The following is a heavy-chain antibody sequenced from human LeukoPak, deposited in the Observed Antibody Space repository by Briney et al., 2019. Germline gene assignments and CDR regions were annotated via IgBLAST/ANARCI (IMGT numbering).Heavy chain of an antibody. Sequence: SETLSLTCTVSGGSISSGSYYWSWIRQPAGKGLEWIGRIYTSGSTNYNPSLKSRVTISVDTSKNQFSLKLSSVTAADTAVYYCAGGGGTRYYYGSGSYYTTDYWGQGTLSPSPQ. CDR1: GGSISSGSYY. D-gene: IGHD3-10*01. J-gene: IGHJ4*02. V-gene: IGHV4-61*02. CDR2: IYTSGST. CDR3: AGGGGTRYYYGSGSYYTTDY.